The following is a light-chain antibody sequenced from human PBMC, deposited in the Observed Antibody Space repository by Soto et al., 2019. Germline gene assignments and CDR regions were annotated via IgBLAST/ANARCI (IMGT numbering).Light chain of an antibody. CDR1: TGAVTSGYY. J-gene: IGLJ2*01. CDR3: LLYYGGQWQV. V-gene: IGLV7-43*01. Sequence: TVVTQEPSLTVSPGGTVTLTCATSTGAVTSGYYPNWFQQKPGRAPRTLIYSTNNKYSWTPARFSGYLLGGKAALTLSGVEPEGEAVYLFLLYYGGQWQVFGGGTQLTVL. CDR2: STN.